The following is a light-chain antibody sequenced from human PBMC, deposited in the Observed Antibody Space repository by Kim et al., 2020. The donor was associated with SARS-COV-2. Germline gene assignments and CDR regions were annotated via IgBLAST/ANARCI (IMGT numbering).Light chain of an antibody. CDR2: GKD. J-gene: IGLJ1*01. Sequence: SSELTQDPAVSVALGQTVRITCQGDSLRNFYASWYQQKPGQAPVLVIYGKDNRPSGIPDRFSGSSSGNTASLTITWAQAEDEADYYCNARDGHVFGTGTKVTVL. CDR3: NARDGHV. V-gene: IGLV3-19*01. CDR1: SLRNFY.